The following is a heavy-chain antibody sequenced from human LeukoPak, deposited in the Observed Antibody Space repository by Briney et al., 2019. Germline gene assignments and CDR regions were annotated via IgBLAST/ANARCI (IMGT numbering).Heavy chain of an antibody. CDR1: GGSFSDSY. CDR2: SSHTGDLV. J-gene: IGHJ5*02. CDR3: ARVPDGTARPCDT. Sequence: SETLSLTCAVYGGSFSDSYWTWIRQTPGRGHEWIGESSHTGDLVGYNPSLKGRATISIDSSKKQFSLRLTSVTAADTGIYYCARVPDGTARPCDTWGAGTIVTVSS. V-gene: IGHV4-34*01. D-gene: IGHD2-21*02.